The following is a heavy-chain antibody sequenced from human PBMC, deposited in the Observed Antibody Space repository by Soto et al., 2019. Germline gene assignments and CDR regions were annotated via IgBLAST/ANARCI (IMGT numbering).Heavy chain of an antibody. V-gene: IGHV4-59*08. CDR1: RCSISTYY. J-gene: IGHJ4*02. Sequence: SETLSLTCTVSRCSISTYYWSWIRPPPGKGLECIGYIYYNGNTNYNPSLKSRVTISVDTPKNQFTLNLNSVTAADTAVYYCARHATRSYDYWGQGTLVTVSS. CDR3: ARHATRSYDY. CDR2: IYYNGNT.